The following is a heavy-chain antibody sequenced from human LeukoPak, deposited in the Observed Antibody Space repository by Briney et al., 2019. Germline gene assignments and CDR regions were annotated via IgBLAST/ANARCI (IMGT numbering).Heavy chain of an antibody. CDR1: GFTFSNYW. Sequence: GGSLRLSCAASGFTFSNYWMTWVRQAPGKGLEWVANIKQDGSEKYYVDSVKGRFTISRDNAKNSLYLQMNSLRAEDTAVYYCVRDRSGRYYGRFDSWGQGTLVTVSS. CDR2: IKQDGSEK. V-gene: IGHV3-7*01. J-gene: IGHJ4*02. D-gene: IGHD1-26*01. CDR3: VRDRSGRYYGRFDS.